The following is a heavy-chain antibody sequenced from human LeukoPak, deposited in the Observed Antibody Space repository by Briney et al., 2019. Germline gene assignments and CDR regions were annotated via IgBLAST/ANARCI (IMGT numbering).Heavy chain of an antibody. CDR2: FDPEDGET. CDR3: ARVLAAAGAFDY. CDR1: GYTLAELS. J-gene: IGHJ4*02. D-gene: IGHD6-13*01. V-gene: IGHV1-24*01. Sequence: ASVKVSCKVSGYTLAELSMHWVRQAPGKGLEWMGGFDPEDGETIYAQKFQGRVTMTEDTSTDTAYMELSSLRSEDTAVYYCARVLAAAGAFDYWGQGTLVTVSS.